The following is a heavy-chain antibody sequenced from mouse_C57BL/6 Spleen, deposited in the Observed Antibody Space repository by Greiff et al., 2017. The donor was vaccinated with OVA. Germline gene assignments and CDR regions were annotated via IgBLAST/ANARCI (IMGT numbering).Heavy chain of an antibody. CDR1: GYTFTDYY. V-gene: IGHV1-26*01. CDR3: ARIDDGWGY. CDR2: INPNNGGT. D-gene: IGHD2-3*01. Sequence: EVQLQQSGPELVKPGASVKISCKASGYTFTDYYMNWVKQSHGKSLEWIGDINPNNGGTSYNQKFKGKATLTVDKSSSTAYMELRSLTSEDSAVYYCARIDDGWGYWGQGTTLTVSS. J-gene: IGHJ2*01.